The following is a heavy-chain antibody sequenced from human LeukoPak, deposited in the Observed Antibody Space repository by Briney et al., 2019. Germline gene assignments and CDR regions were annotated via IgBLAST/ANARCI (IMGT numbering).Heavy chain of an antibody. Sequence: GGSLRLSCAASGFTFSSYSMSWVRQAPWKGLEWVSSISSSSSYIYYADSVKGRFTISRDNAKNSLYLQMNSLRAEDTAVYYCAREATIFGVALASYHDYWGQGTLVTVSS. CDR2: ISSSSSYI. CDR1: GFTFSSYS. V-gene: IGHV3-21*01. J-gene: IGHJ4*02. CDR3: AREATIFGVALASYHDY. D-gene: IGHD3-3*01.